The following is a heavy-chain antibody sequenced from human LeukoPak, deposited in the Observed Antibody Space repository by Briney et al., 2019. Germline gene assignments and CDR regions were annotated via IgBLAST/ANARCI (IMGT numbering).Heavy chain of an antibody. Sequence: GGSLRLSCAASGFTFSSYSMSWVRQAPGKGLEWVSSISSSSSYIYYADSVKGRFTISRDNAKNSLYLQMNSLRAEDTAVYYCARDGFSSSRGAFDIWGQGTMVTVSS. CDR1: GFTFSSYS. J-gene: IGHJ3*02. V-gene: IGHV3-21*01. CDR3: ARDGFSSSRGAFDI. CDR2: ISSSSSYI. D-gene: IGHD6-6*01.